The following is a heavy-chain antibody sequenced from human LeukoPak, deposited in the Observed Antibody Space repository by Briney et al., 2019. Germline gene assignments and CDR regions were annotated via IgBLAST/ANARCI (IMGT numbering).Heavy chain of an antibody. Sequence: SVKVSCKASGYIFTGYYMHWVRQAPGQGLEWMGGIIPIFGTANYAQKFQGRVTITADESTSTAYMELSSLRSEDTAVYYCARVFLFRYYYGSGSYYGYNWFDPWGQGTLVTVSS. D-gene: IGHD3-10*01. J-gene: IGHJ5*02. CDR3: ARVFLFRYYYGSGSYYGYNWFDP. CDR1: GYIFTGYY. CDR2: IIPIFGTA. V-gene: IGHV1-69*13.